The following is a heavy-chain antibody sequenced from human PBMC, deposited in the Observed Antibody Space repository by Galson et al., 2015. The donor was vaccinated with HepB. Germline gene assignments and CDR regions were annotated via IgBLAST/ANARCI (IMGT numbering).Heavy chain of an antibody. CDR3: ARLIEYSSSWYGFWFDP. CDR1: GGSISSSSYY. D-gene: IGHD6-13*01. CDR2: IYYSGST. J-gene: IGHJ5*02. V-gene: IGHV4-39*01. Sequence: SETLSLTCTVSGGSISSSSYYWGWIRQPPGKGLEWIGRIYYSGSTYYNPSLKSRVTISVDTSKNQFSLKLSSVTAADTAVYYCARLIEYSSSWYGFWFDPWGQGTLVTVSS.